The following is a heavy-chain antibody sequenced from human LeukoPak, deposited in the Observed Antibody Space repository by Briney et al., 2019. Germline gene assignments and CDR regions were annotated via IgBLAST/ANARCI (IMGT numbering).Heavy chain of an antibody. V-gene: IGHV3-30*04. Sequence: GGSLRLSCAASGFTFSSYAMHWVRQAPGKGLEWVAVISYDGSNKYYADSVKGRFTISRDNSKNTLYLQMNSLRAEDTAVYYCARTGDHYGDYAGFDYWGQGTLVAVSS. CDR1: GFTFSSYA. J-gene: IGHJ4*02. D-gene: IGHD4-17*01. CDR2: ISYDGSNK. CDR3: ARTGDHYGDYAGFDY.